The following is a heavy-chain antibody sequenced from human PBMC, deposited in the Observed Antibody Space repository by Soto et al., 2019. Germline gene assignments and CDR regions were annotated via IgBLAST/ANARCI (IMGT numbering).Heavy chain of an antibody. CDR3: ARGDDWNYDFQH. Sequence: SETLSLTCTVSGGSISSCDYYWSWIRHPPGKGLEWIGYIYYSGSTYYNPSLKSRVTISVDTSKNQFSLKLSSVTAADTAVYYCARGDDWNYDFQHWGQGTLVTVSS. CDR2: IYYSGST. J-gene: IGHJ1*01. V-gene: IGHV4-30-4*01. D-gene: IGHD1-7*01. CDR1: GGSISSCDYY.